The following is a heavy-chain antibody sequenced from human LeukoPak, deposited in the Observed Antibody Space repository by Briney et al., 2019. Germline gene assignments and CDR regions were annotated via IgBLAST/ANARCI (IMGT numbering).Heavy chain of an antibody. CDR2: ISGSGGST. D-gene: IGHD6-19*01. J-gene: IGHJ5*02. CDR3: AEDLDSSGWYSNWFDP. CDR1: GFTFSSYA. V-gene: IGHV3-23*01. Sequence: GGSLRLSCAASGFTFSSYAMSWVRQAPGKGLEWVSAISGSGGSTYYADSVKGRFTISRDNSKNTLYLQMNSLRAEDTAVYYCAEDLDSSGWYSNWFDPWGQGTLVTVSS.